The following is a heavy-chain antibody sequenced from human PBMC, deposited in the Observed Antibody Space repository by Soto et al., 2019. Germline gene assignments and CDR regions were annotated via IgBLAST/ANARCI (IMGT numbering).Heavy chain of an antibody. CDR2: ISQSGNT. V-gene: IGHV4-34*01. D-gene: IGHD1-26*01. Sequence: PSETLSLTCSIYSGSFSGYYWSWIRQPPGKGLEWIGEISQSGNTNYSPSLKSRVSISIDTSKKQFSLNLASVSAADTAVYYCASVKGGSYYYYYYGMDVWGQGATVTVSS. CDR3: ASVKGGSYYYYYYGMDV. CDR1: SGSFSGYY. J-gene: IGHJ6*02.